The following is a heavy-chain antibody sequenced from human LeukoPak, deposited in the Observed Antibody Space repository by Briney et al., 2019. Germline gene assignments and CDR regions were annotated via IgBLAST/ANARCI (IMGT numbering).Heavy chain of an antibody. Sequence: SETLSLTCAVYGGSFSGYYWSWIRQPPGKGLERIGEINHSGSTNYNPSLKSRVTISVDTSKNQFSLKLSSVTAADTAVYYCARESWNYFNWFDPWGQGTLVTVSS. CDR2: INHSGST. D-gene: IGHD1-7*01. J-gene: IGHJ5*02. V-gene: IGHV4-34*01. CDR3: ARESWNYFNWFDP. CDR1: GGSFSGYY.